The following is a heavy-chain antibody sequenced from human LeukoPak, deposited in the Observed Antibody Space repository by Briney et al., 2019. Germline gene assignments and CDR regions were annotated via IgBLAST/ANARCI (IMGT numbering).Heavy chain of an antibody. CDR1: GGSINSYN. D-gene: IGHD2-15*01. CDR2: ISYNGSP. V-gene: IGHV4-59*08. J-gene: IGHJ4*02. CDR3: ARFRGTSSWHQEVFDY. Sequence: SETLSLTCTVSGGSINSYNWNWIRQPPGKGLEWIGYISYNGSPDYNPSFKSRVTMSVDTSQGQFSLRLSSVTAADTAVYYCARFRGTSSWHQEVFDYWGQRAPVTVSS.